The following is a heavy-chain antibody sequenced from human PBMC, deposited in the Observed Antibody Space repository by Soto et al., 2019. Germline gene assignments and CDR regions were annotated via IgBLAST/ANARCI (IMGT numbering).Heavy chain of an antibody. V-gene: IGHV3-7*03. CDR2: INQDGGVK. CDR3: ARLTEAVTTFVY. D-gene: IGHD1-1*01. J-gene: IGHJ4*02. CDR1: GFALSPYW. Sequence: PGGSLRLSCEASGFALSPYWMSWVRQAPGKGLEWVASINQDGGVKHYVDSVRGRFTISRDSAKNSLFLQMNSLSAEDTAVYYCARLTEAVTTFVYWGQGTPVTVSS.